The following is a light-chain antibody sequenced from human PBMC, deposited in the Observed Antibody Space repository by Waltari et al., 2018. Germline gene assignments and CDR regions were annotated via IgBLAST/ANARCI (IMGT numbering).Light chain of an antibody. J-gene: IGKJ2*01. V-gene: IGKV4-1*01. CDR3: QQCYTFPYT. Sequence: DIELTQSPDSLASSLGERATINSPSSPSVLSSSNNKNYLVWYQQKPGQPPKLLITWASTRESGVPDRFSGSGSGTDFTLTISSLQAEDVAVYFCQQCYTFPYTFGQGTKLEIK. CDR1: PSVLSSSNNKNY. CDR2: WAS.